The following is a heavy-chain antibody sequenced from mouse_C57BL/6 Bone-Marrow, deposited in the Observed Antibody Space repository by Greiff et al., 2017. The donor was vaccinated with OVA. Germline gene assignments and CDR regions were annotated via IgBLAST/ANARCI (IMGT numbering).Heavy chain of an antibody. Sequence: LKESDAELVKPGASVKISCKVSGYTFPDHTIHWMKQRPEQGLEWIGYIYPRDGSTKYNEKFKGKATLTADKSSSTAYMQLNSLTSEDSAVYFCANPSHYYGSSGDYWGQGTTLTVSS. CDR2: IYPRDGST. CDR1: GYTFPDHT. V-gene: IGHV1-78*01. J-gene: IGHJ2*01. D-gene: IGHD1-1*01. CDR3: ANPSHYYGSSGDY.